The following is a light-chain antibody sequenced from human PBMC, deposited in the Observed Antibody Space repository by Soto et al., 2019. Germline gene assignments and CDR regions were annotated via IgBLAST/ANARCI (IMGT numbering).Light chain of an antibody. V-gene: IGLV1-47*01. CDR2: RNN. J-gene: IGLJ2*01. Sequence: QSVLTQPPSASGPPGQRVTISWSGSSSDIGSNYVFWYQHLPGTAPKLLLYRNNQRPSGVPDRFSGSKSGTSASLAISGLRSEDETDYYCAAWDDSLSGVVFGGGTKLTVL. CDR3: AAWDDSLSGVV. CDR1: SSDIGSNY.